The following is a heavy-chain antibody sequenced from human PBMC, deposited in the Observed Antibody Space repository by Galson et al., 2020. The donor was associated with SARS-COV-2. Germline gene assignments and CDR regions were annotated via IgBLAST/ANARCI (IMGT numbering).Heavy chain of an antibody. CDR1: GGSISSGGYY. CDR3: ARVVYSSSWYADNWFDP. J-gene: IGHJ5*02. CDR2: IYYSGST. D-gene: IGHD6-13*01. V-gene: IGHV4-31*01. Sequence: SETLSLTCTVSGGSISSGGYYWSWIRHHPGKGLEWIGYIYYSGSTYYNPSLKSLVTISVDTSKNQFSLKLSSVTAADTAVYYCARVVYSSSWYADNWFDPWGQGTLVTVSS.